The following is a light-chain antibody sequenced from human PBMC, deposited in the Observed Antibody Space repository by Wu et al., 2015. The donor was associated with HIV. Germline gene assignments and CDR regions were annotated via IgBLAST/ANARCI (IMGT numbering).Light chain of an antibody. CDR1: QSVSSN. CDR3: QQYNNWPPLT. J-gene: IGKJ4*01. V-gene: IGKV3-15*01. CDR2: GAS. Sequence: EVVMTQSPDTLSVSPGERATLSCRASQSVSSNLAWYQQKPGQAPRLLIYGASTRATGIPDRFSGSGSATEFTLTISSLQSEDVAVYYCQQYNNWPPLTFGGGPRWRSN.